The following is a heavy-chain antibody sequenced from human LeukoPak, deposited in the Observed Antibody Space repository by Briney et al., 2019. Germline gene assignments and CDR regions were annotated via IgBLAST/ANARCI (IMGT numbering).Heavy chain of an antibody. CDR3: ARGVGTNYYFDY. J-gene: IGHJ4*02. CDR2: IIPIFGTA. CDR1: GGTFSSYA. V-gene: IGHV1-69*13. Sequence: SVKVSCKASGGTFSSYAISWVRQAPGQGLEWMGGIIPIFGTASYAQKFQGRVTITADESTSTAYMELSSLRSEDTAVYYCARGVGTNYYFDYWGQGTLVTVSS. D-gene: IGHD1-1*01.